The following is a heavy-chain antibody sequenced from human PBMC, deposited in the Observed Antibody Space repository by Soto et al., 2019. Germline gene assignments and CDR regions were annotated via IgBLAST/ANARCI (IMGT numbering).Heavy chain of an antibody. CDR1: GFTFSSYA. Sequence: SCKASGFTFSSYAMHWVRQAPGKGLEWVAVISCDGSNKYYADSVKGRFTISRDNSKNTLYLQMNSLRAEDTAVYYCAKDCVDIVLVPAARGPLYYYYGMDVWGQGTTVTVSS. CDR2: ISCDGSNK. J-gene: IGHJ6*02. CDR3: AKDCVDIVLVPAARGPLYYYYGMDV. V-gene: IGHV3-30*04. D-gene: IGHD2-2*03.